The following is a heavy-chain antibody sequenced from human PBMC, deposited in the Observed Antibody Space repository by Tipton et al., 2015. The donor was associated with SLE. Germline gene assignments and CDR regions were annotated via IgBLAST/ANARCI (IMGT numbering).Heavy chain of an antibody. V-gene: IGHV4-61*02. CDR2: IYTSGSS. D-gene: IGHD6-13*01. Sequence: TLSLTCTVSGGSISSGSYYWSWIRQPAGKGLEWIGRIYTSGSSNYNPSLKSRVTISVDTSKNQFSLKLSSVTAADTAVYYCARDSWGGPYFDYWGQGTLVTVSS. J-gene: IGHJ4*02. CDR1: GGSISSGSYY. CDR3: ARDSWGGPYFDY.